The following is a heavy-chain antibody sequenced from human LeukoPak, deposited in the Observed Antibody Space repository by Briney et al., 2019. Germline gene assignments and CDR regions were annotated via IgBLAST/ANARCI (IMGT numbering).Heavy chain of an antibody. CDR2: IYYSGST. D-gene: IGHD6-6*01. J-gene: IGHJ4*02. CDR1: GGSISSSSYY. CDR3: ARAVIAARRVFDY. V-gene: IGHV4-39*07. Sequence: SETLSLTCTVSGGSISSSSYYWGWIRQPPGKGLEWIGSIYYSGSTYYNPSLKSRVTLSVDTSKNQFSLKLSSVTAADTAVYYCARAVIAARRVFDYWGQGTLVTVSS.